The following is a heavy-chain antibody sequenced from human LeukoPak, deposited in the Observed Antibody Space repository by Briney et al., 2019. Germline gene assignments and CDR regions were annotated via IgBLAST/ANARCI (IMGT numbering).Heavy chain of an antibody. D-gene: IGHD2-21*02. V-gene: IGHV4-39*07. CDR1: GGSISSSSYY. Sequence: PSETLSLTCTVSGGSISSSSYYWGWIRQPPGKGLEWIGSIYYSGSTYYNPSLKSRVTISVDTSKNQFSLKLSSVTAADTAVYYCARAVVMTAKNWFDPWGQGTLVTVSS. CDR2: IYYSGST. CDR3: ARAVVMTAKNWFDP. J-gene: IGHJ5*02.